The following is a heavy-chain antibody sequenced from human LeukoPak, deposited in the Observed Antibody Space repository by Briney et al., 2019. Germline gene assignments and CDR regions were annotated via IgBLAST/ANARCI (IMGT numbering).Heavy chain of an antibody. CDR2: IVLSGGGT. J-gene: IGHJ4*02. Sequence: PGGSLRLSCAASGFTFSTCAMTWVRQAPGRGLEWVSAIVLSGGGTYYADSVKGRFTISRDNSKNTLYLLMNSLRAEDTAVYFCARDSTWQLDYWGQGTLITVSS. CDR3: ARDSTWQLDY. V-gene: IGHV3-23*01. D-gene: IGHD5-12*01. CDR1: GFTFSTCA.